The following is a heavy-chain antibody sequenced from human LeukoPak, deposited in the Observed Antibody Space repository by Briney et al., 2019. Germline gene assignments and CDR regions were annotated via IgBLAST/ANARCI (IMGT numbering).Heavy chain of an antibody. CDR2: IIPIFGTA. CDR1: GGTFSSYA. CDR3: ARSSGAGDAFDI. D-gene: IGHD1-14*01. V-gene: IGHV1-69*13. Sequence: GASVKVSCKASGGTFSSYAISWVRQAPGQGLECRGGIIPIFGTANYAQKFQGRVTITADESTSTAYMELSSLRSEDTAVYYCARSSGAGDAFDIWGQGTMVTVSS. J-gene: IGHJ3*02.